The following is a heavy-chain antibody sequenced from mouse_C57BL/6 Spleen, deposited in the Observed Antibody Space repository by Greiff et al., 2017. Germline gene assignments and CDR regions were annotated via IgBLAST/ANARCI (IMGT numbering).Heavy chain of an antibody. CDR3: ASPLYGSSYAYAMDY. D-gene: IGHD1-1*01. Sequence: EVQLQESGPELVKPGASVKISCKASGYSFTGYYMNWVKPRPEKSLEWIGEINPSTGGTTYNQKFKAKATLTVDNSASTAYMQLKSLTSEDSAVYYCASPLYGSSYAYAMDYWGQGTSVTVSS. J-gene: IGHJ4*01. V-gene: IGHV1-42*01. CDR1: GYSFTGYY. CDR2: INPSTGGT.